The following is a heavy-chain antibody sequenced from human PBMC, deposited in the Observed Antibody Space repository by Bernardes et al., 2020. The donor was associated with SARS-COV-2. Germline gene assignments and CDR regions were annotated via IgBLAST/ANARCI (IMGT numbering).Heavy chain of an antibody. CDR2: IKQDGSEK. D-gene: IGHD6-19*01. Sequence: AGSLCLSCAASGFSFSSYWMSWVRQAPGKGLELVGNIKQDGSEKSFVDSVQGRFTISRDNAKNLLYLQMNSLRAEDTAVYYCARAPTFIAVAGQFDYWGQGTLVTVSS. J-gene: IGHJ4*02. V-gene: IGHV3-7*02. CDR1: GFSFSSYW. CDR3: ARAPTFIAVAGQFDY.